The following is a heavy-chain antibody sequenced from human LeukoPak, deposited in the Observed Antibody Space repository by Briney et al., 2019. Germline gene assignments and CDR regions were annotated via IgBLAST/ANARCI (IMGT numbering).Heavy chain of an antibody. CDR1: GGSISSYY. D-gene: IGHD3-22*01. Sequence: SETLSLTCTVSGGSISSYYWSWIRQPAGKGLEWIGRIYTSGSTNYNPSLKSRVTMSVDTSKNQFSLKLSSVTAEDTAVYYCAKNPTVVVIHGWFDPWGQGTLVTVSS. CDR3: AKNPTVVVIHGWFDP. CDR2: IYTSGST. V-gene: IGHV4-4*07. J-gene: IGHJ5*02.